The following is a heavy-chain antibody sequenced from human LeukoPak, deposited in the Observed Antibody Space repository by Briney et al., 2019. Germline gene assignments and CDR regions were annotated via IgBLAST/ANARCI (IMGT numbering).Heavy chain of an antibody. Sequence: ASVKVSCKVSGYTLTELSMHWVRQAPGKGLEWMGGFDPEDGETIYAQKFQGRVTMTEDTSTDTAYMELSSLRSEDTAVYYCATDSGWLVRGAWFQHWGQGTLVTVSS. CDR2: FDPEDGET. J-gene: IGHJ1*01. D-gene: IGHD6-19*01. CDR1: GYTLTELS. V-gene: IGHV1-24*01. CDR3: ATDSGWLVRGAWFQH.